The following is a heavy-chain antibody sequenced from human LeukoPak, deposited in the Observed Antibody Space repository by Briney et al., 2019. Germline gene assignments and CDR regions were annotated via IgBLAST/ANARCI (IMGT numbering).Heavy chain of an antibody. D-gene: IGHD3-10*01. CDR2: INYSGST. V-gene: IGHV4-34*01. CDR3: ARRKGSMVRGLIPKGNWFDP. Sequence: SETLSLTCAVYGGSFSTYYWSWIRQPPGKGLEWIGEINYSGSTNYSPSLKSRVTISGDTSKNQFSLKLDSVTAADTAVYYCARRKGSMVRGLIPKGNWFDPWGQGILVTVSS. CDR1: GGSFSTYY. J-gene: IGHJ5*02.